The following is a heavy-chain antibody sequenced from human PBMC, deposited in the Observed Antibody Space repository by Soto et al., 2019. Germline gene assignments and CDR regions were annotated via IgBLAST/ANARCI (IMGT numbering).Heavy chain of an antibody. CDR2: IYYSGST. Sequence: QVQLQESGPGLVKPSQTLSLTCTVSGGSISSGGYYWSWIRQHPGKGLEWIGYIYYSGSTYYNPPIKSRVTITVDTSKNQFSLKLSSVTAADTAVYYCARAADIVVVPAAIGHAFDIWGQGTMVTVSS. CDR1: GGSISSGGYY. CDR3: ARAADIVVVPAAIGHAFDI. D-gene: IGHD2-2*01. V-gene: IGHV4-31*03. J-gene: IGHJ3*02.